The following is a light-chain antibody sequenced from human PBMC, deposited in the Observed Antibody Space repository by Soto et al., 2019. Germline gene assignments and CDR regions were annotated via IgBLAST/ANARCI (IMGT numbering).Light chain of an antibody. CDR1: QSVSSSY. J-gene: IGKJ4*01. CDR2: DAS. Sequence: EVVLTQSLGTLSLSPGERGTLSCLTSQSVSSSYLAWYQQKPGQAPRLLIYDASSRATGIPDRFSGGGSGTDFTLTISRLEPEDFAVYYCQQFSSYPLTFGGGTKVDI. V-gene: IGKV3-20*01. CDR3: QQFSSYPLT.